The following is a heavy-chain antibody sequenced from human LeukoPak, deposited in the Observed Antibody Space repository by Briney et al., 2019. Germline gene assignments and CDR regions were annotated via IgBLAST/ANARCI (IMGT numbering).Heavy chain of an antibody. CDR3: AKLVGEAVAGTGVDY. CDR2: ISGSGGST. V-gene: IGHV3-23*01. CDR1: GFTFSSYG. J-gene: IGHJ4*02. Sequence: GGSLRLSCAASGFTFSSYGMSWVRQAPGKGLEWVSAISGSGGSTYYADSVKGRFTISRDNSKNTLYLQMNSLRAEDTAVYYCAKLVGEAVAGTGVDYWGQGTLVTVSS. D-gene: IGHD6-19*01.